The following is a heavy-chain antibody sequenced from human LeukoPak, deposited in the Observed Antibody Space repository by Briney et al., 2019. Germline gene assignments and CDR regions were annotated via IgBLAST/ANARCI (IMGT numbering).Heavy chain of an antibody. V-gene: IGHV4-30-4*01. J-gene: IGHJ2*01. CDR2: IYYSGRT. CDR1: GGSISSGDYY. CDR3: ARRGSGASLEYHFDL. Sequence: TSQTLSLTCTVSGGSISSGDYYWSWIRQPPGKGLEWIGYIYYSGRTYYNPSLKSRVTISVDTSKNQFSLKLSSVTAADAAVYYCARRGSGASLEYHFDLWGRGTLVTVSS. D-gene: IGHD2-2*01.